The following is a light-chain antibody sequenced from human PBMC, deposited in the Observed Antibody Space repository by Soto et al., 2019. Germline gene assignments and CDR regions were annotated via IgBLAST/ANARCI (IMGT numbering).Light chain of an antibody. J-gene: IGKJ5*01. CDR3: QQRSNWHSIT. CDR2: DAS. Sequence: EFVWTQSPGTLSLSPGGRATLPCRSSQTVRNNYLAWYQQKPGQAPRLLIYDASSRATGIPDRFSGGGSGTDFTLTISSLEPEDFAVYYCQQRSNWHSITFGQGTRLEIK. V-gene: IGKV3D-20*02. CDR1: QTVRNNY.